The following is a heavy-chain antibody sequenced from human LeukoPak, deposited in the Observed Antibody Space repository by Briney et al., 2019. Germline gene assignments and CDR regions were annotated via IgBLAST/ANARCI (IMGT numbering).Heavy chain of an antibody. D-gene: IGHD6-25*01. CDR3: GRDLSRLIIDY. V-gene: IGHV3-33*01. J-gene: IGHJ4*02. CDR2: IWYDGSNK. Sequence: GGSLRLSCAASGFTFSRHGMHWVRQAPGKGLEWMAVIWYDGSNKYYADSVKGRFTISRDNSKNTLYLQMNSLRVEDTAVYYCGRDLSRLIIDYWGQGTLVTVPS. CDR1: GFTFSRHG.